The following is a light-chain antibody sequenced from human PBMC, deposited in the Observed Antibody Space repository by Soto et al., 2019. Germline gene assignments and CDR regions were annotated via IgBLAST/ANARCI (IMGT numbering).Light chain of an antibody. CDR2: DVS. CDR3: CSYTTSNTRQIV. V-gene: IGLV2-14*03. CDR1: SSDVGGYNY. J-gene: IGLJ1*01. Sequence: HSVLTQPASVFGCPGQSITISCTGTSSDVGGYNYVSWYQHHPGRAPKLMIYDVSNRPSGVSNRFSGSKSGNTASLTISGLQPEYEADYYCCSYTTSNTRQIVFGTGTKVTGL.